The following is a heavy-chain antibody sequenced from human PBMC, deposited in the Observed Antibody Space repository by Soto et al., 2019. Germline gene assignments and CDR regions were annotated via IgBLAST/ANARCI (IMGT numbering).Heavy chain of an antibody. CDR2: IYYSGST. D-gene: IGHD2-15*01. V-gene: IGHV4-31*03. CDR1: GGSMSSGGYY. CDR3: ARGAYCSGGSCYSGYFDY. Sequence: QVQLQESGPGLVKPSQTLSLTCTVSGGSMSSGGYYWSWIRQHPGKGLEWIGYIYYSGSTYYNPSLKSRVTISVDTSKNQFSLKLSSVTAADTAVYYCARGAYCSGGSCYSGYFDYWGQGTLVTVSS. J-gene: IGHJ4*02.